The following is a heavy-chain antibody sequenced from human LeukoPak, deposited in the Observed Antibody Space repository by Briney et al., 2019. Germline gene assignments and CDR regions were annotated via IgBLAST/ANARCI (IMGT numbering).Heavy chain of an antibody. CDR2: IYHSGST. CDR3: AREGVELLPDY. CDR1: GFTFSSYG. J-gene: IGHJ4*02. D-gene: IGHD2-15*01. V-gene: IGHV4-38-2*02. Sequence: GSLRLSCAASGFTFSSYGMTWVRQAPGKGLEWIGSIYHSGSTYYNPSLKSRVTISVDTSKNQFSLKLSSVTAADTAVYYCAREGVELLPDYWGQGTLVTVSS.